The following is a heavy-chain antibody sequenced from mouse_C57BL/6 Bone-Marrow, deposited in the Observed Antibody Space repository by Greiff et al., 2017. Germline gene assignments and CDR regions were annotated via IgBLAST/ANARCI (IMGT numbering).Heavy chain of an antibody. CDR3: ARLDYDGYFDV. V-gene: IGHV5-2*03. D-gene: IGHD2-4*01. CDR2: INSDGGST. J-gene: IGHJ1*03. Sequence: EVKVEESGGGLVQPGESLKLSCESNEYEFPSHDMSWVRKTPEKRLELVAAINSDGGSTYYPDTMERRFIISRDNTKKTLYLQMSSLRSEDTALYYCARLDYDGYFDVWGTGTTVTVSS. CDR1: EYEFPSHD.